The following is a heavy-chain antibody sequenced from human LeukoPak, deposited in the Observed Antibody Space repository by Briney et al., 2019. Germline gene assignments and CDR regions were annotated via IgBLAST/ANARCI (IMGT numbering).Heavy chain of an antibody. CDR1: GFTIGTAW. J-gene: IGHJ6*04. D-gene: IGHD3-3*02. CDR2: IKSEGEGATT. CDR3: IAHFPYFYGFDV. V-gene: IGHV3-15*01. Sequence: GGSLRLSCVSSGFTIGTAWMSWVRQAPGKGLEWLGHIKSEGEGATTDYAAPAKGRFAISRDDSKNTIYLQMSSLKIDGTAICYCIAHFPYFYGFDVWGKGTTVTVSS.